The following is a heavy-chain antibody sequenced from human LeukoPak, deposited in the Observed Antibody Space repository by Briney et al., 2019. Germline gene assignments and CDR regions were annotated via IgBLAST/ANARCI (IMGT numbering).Heavy chain of an antibody. CDR3: AIGSYYYCYMDV. V-gene: IGHV5-51*01. Sequence: GESLKVSCKSSGYFATHHWIGWVRQMPGKGLEWMGIIYPGNSDTKYSPSFQGQVTISADKSISTAYLQWSSLKASDTAMYYCAIGSYYYCYMDVWGKGTTVTVSS. J-gene: IGHJ6*03. D-gene: IGHD2-15*01. CDR2: IYPGNSDT. CDR1: GYFATHHW.